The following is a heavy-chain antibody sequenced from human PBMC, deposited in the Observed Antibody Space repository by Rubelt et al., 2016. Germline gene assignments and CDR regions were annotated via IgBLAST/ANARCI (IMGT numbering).Heavy chain of an antibody. V-gene: IGHV1-18*01. D-gene: IGHD2-15*01. CDR1: GYTFTSYG. Sequence: QVQLVQSGAEVKKPGASVKVSCKASGYTFTSYGISWVRQAPGQGLEWMGWISAYNGNTNYAQKVQGRVTMTPDTSTSTAYMELRGLRSDDTAVDDCARDRGGYYFDYWGQGTLVTVSS. J-gene: IGHJ4*02. CDR3: ARDRGGYYFDY. CDR2: ISAYNGNT.